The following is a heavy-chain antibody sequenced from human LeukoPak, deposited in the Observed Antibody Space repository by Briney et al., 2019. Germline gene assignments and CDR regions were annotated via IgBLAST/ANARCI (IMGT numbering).Heavy chain of an antibody. D-gene: IGHD3-22*01. V-gene: IGHV4-34*01. J-gene: IGHJ4*02. Sequence: SETLSLTCAVYGGSFSGYYWSWIRQPPGKGLEWIGEINHSGSTNYNPSLKSRVTISVDTSKNQFSLKLSSVTAADTAVYYCASGGYYSYFDHWGQGTLVTVSS. CDR3: ASGGYYSYFDH. CDR1: GGSFSGYY. CDR2: INHSGST.